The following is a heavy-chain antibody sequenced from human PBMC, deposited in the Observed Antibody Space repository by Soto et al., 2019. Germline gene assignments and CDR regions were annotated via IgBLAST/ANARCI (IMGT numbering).Heavy chain of an antibody. CDR3: TTDLGCRSTSCIWVNYHYGMDV. D-gene: IGHD2-2*01. CDR1: GFTFSNAW. J-gene: IGHJ6*02. CDR2: IKSKTDGGTT. V-gene: IGHV3-15*01. Sequence: EVQQVESGGGLVKPGGSLRLSCAASGFTFSNAWMSWVRQAPGKGLEWVGRIKSKTDGGTTDYAAPVKGRFTISRDDSKNTLYLQMNSLKTEDTAVYYSTTDLGCRSTSCIWVNYHYGMDVWGQGTTVTVSS.